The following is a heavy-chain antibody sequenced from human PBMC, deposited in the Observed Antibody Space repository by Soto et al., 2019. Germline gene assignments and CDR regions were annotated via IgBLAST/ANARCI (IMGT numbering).Heavy chain of an antibody. CDR1: GYTFTSYA. CDR3: ARAGVSGFVSDY. Sequence: ASVKVSCKASGYTFTSYAMHWVRQAPGQRLEWMGWINAGNGNTKYSQKFQGRVTITRDTSASTAYMELSSLRSEDTAVYYCARAGVSGFVSDYWGQGTLVTVSS. D-gene: IGHD3-22*01. J-gene: IGHJ4*02. CDR2: INAGNGNT. V-gene: IGHV1-3*01.